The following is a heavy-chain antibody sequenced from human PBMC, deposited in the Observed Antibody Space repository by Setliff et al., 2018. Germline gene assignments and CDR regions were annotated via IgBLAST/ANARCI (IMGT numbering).Heavy chain of an antibody. Sequence: PSETLSLTCTVSGGSISSGSYYWSWIRQPAGKGLEWIGRIYTSGSTNYNPSLKSRVTISVDTSKNQFSLKLSSVTAADTAVYYCARSLVVVPAAIGYMDVWGKGTTVTVSS. D-gene: IGHD2-2*02. CDR1: GGSISSGSYY. CDR3: ARSLVVVPAAIGYMDV. CDR2: IYTSGST. V-gene: IGHV4-61*02. J-gene: IGHJ6*03.